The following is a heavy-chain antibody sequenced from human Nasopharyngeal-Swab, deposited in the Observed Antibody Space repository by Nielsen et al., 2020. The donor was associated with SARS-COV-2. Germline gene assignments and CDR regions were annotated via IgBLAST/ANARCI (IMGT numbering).Heavy chain of an antibody. D-gene: IGHD2-21*01. CDR1: GFTFSSYW. Sequence: GESLKISCAASGFTFSSYWMSWVRQAPGKGLEWVANIKQDGSEKYYVDSVKGRFTISRDDAKNSQSLQMNSLRVEDTAVYYCAKAPYLRGLDVWGQGTTVTVSS. CDR3: AKAPYLRGLDV. V-gene: IGHV3-7*03. J-gene: IGHJ6*02. CDR2: IKQDGSEK.